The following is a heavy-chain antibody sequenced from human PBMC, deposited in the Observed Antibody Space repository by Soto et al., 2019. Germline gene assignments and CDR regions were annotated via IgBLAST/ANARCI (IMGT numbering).Heavy chain of an antibody. V-gene: IGHV1-46*01. CDR3: ANDSRLGAFDI. J-gene: IGHJ3*02. CDR2: INPSGGST. D-gene: IGHD3-3*01. CDR1: GYTFTSYY. Sequence: ASVKVSCTASGYTFTSYYMHWVRQAPGQGLEWMGIINPSGGSTSYAQKFQGRVTMTRGTSTSTVYVELSSLRSEDTAVYYCANDSRLGAFDIWGQGTMVTVSS.